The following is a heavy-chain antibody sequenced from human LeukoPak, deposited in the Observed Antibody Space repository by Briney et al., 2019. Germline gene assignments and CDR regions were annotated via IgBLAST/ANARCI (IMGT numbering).Heavy chain of an antibody. D-gene: IGHD3-10*01. J-gene: IGHJ4*02. CDR1: GDSISSGDYY. CDR2: INYSGST. Sequence: SQTLSLTCTVSGDSISSGDYYWTWIRQPPGKGLEWIGYINYSGSTNYNPSLKSRVTISVDTSKNQFSLKLSSVTAADTAVYYCAISSITMVRGVTRAFFDYWGQGTLVTVSS. CDR3: AISSITMVRGVTRAFFDY. V-gene: IGHV4-30-4*08.